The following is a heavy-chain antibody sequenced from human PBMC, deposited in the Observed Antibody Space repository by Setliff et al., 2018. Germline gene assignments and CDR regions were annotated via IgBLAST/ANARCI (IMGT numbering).Heavy chain of an antibody. CDR3: AKDRKNYYDTSGYPDAFDI. D-gene: IGHD3-22*01. V-gene: IGHV3-23*01. Sequence: GGSLRLSCAAAGFTFGTYALSWVRQAQGKGPEWVSTITGNGNSLYYADSVKGRFIVSRDNSKNTMYLQLRSLRADDTAIYYCAKDRKNYYDTSGYPDAFDIWGQGTTVTVSS. CDR2: ITGNGNSL. J-gene: IGHJ3*02. CDR1: GFTFGTYA.